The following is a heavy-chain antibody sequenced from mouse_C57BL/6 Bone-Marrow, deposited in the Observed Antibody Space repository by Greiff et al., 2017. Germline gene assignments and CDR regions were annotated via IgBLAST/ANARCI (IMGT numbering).Heavy chain of an antibody. CDR1: GYTFTSYW. D-gene: IGHD1-1*01. Sequence: QVQLQQPGAELVKPGASVKLSCKASGYTFTSYWMHWVKQRPGPGLEWIGMIHPNSGSTNYNEKFKSKATLTVDKSSSTAYMQLSSLTSEDSAVYYCARDYYGSSYNYAMDYWGQGTSVTVSS. CDR3: ARDYYGSSYNYAMDY. CDR2: IHPNSGST. V-gene: IGHV1-64*01. J-gene: IGHJ4*01.